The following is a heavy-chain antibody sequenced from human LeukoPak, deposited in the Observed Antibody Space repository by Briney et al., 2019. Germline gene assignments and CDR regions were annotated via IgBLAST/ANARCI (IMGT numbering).Heavy chain of an antibody. CDR2: ISYDGSNK. J-gene: IGHJ6*02. CDR1: RFTFSSYG. Sequence: PGRSLRLSCAASRFTFSSYGMHWVRQAPGKGLEWVAVISYDGSNKYYADSVKGRFTISRDNSKNTLYLQMNSLRAEDTAVYYCANSGFVVVPAAMHPSYYYGMDVWGQGTRVTVSS. D-gene: IGHD2-2*01. V-gene: IGHV3-30*18. CDR3: ANSGFVVVPAAMHPSYYYGMDV.